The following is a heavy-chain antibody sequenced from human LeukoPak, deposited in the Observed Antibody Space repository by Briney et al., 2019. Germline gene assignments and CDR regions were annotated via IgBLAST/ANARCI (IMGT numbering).Heavy chain of an antibody. J-gene: IGHJ5*02. V-gene: IGHV3-30*03. CDR2: ISYDGSNK. CDR1: GFTFSSYG. D-gene: IGHD6-13*01. Sequence: GRSLRLSCAASGFTFSSYGMHWVRQAPGKGLEWVAVISYDGSNKYYADSVKGRFTISRDNSKNTLYLQMNSLRAEDTAVYYCARASGVAAAGPYNWFDPWGQGTLVTVSS. CDR3: ARASGVAAAGPYNWFDP.